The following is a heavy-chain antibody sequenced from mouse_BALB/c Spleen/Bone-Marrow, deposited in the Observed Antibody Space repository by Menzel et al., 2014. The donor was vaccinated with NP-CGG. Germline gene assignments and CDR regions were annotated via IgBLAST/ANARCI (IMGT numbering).Heavy chain of an antibody. CDR3: ARDRNNDTNWYFDV. CDR2: IRHKAKGYTT. Sequence: EVQRVESGGGLVQPGGSLRLSCATSGFTFXDYYMSWVRQPPGKALEWLGFIRHKAKGYTTEYIPSVKGRFTISRDNSQSILYLQMNTLRAEDSATYYCARDRNNDTNWYFDVWGAGTTVTVSS. J-gene: IGHJ1*01. V-gene: IGHV7-3*02. D-gene: IGHD2-12*01. CDR1: GFTFXDYY.